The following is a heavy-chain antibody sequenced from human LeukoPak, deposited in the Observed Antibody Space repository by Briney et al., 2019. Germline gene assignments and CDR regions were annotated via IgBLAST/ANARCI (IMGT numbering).Heavy chain of an antibody. CDR3: ARVGSGSYEFDP. Sequence: ASVKVSCKASGYTFTSYGISWVRLAPGQGLEWMGWVSGYNGNTNYAQKFQGRLTMTTDTSTSTAYMELRSLRSDDTAVYYCARVGSGSYEFDPWGQGTLVTVSS. D-gene: IGHD3-10*01. J-gene: IGHJ5*02. CDR1: GYTFTSYG. CDR2: VSGYNGNT. V-gene: IGHV1-18*01.